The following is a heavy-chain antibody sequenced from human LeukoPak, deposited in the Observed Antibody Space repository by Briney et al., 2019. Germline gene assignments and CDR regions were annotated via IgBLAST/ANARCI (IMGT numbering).Heavy chain of an antibody. Sequence: SETLSLTCAVYGGSFSGYYWSWIRQPPGKGLEWIGEINHSGSTNYNPSLKSRVTISVDTSKNQFSLKVISVTAADTAVYYCARALTYDFWSGYYANYYMDVWGKGTTVTVSS. CDR1: GGSFSGYY. D-gene: IGHD3-3*01. V-gene: IGHV4-34*01. J-gene: IGHJ6*03. CDR2: INHSGST. CDR3: ARALTYDFWSGYYANYYMDV.